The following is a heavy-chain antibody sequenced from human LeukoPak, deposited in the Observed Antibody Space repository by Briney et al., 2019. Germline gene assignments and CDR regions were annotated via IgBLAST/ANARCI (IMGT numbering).Heavy chain of an antibody. J-gene: IGHJ4*02. V-gene: IGHV3-53*01. CDR3: ARVYSSGWPFDY. CDR2: IYSGGGT. Sequence: GGSLRLSCAASGFTVSSNYMSWVRQAPGKGLEWVSVIYSGGGTYYADFVKGRFTISRDNSKNTLYLQMNSLRAEDTAVYYCARVYSSGWPFDYWGQGTLVTVSS. CDR1: GFTVSSNY. D-gene: IGHD6-19*01.